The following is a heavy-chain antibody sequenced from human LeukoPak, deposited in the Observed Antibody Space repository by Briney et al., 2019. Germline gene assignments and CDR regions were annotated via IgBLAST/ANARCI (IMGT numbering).Heavy chain of an antibody. Sequence: SETLSLTCAVYGGSFSGYYWSWIRQPPGKGLEWIGEINHSGSTNYNPSLESRVTISVDTSKNQFSLKLSSVTAADTAVYYCARGGAYYDFWSGYYTDWFDPWGQGTLVTVSS. J-gene: IGHJ5*02. V-gene: IGHV4-34*01. CDR3: ARGGAYYDFWSGYYTDWFDP. D-gene: IGHD3-3*01. CDR2: INHSGST. CDR1: GGSFSGYY.